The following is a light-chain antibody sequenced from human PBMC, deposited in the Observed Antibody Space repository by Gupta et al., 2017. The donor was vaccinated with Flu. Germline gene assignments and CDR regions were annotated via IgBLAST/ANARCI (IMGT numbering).Light chain of an antibody. Sequence: SVLTQPPSASGTPGQRVTISWSGTTSNVGPNDVNWYQQLPGTAPKLLIYNNNLRPPGVPDRFSGSKSGTSASLDISGLRSEDEAEYYCAAWDDRLSGYVFGTGTRVTVL. V-gene: IGLV1-47*02. CDR1: TSNVGPND. CDR3: AAWDDRLSGYV. CDR2: NNN. J-gene: IGLJ1*01.